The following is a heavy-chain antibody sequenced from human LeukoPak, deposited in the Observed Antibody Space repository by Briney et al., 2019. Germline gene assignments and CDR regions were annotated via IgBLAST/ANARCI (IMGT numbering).Heavy chain of an antibody. CDR3: KSFAYYGSGGYYNLFDY. D-gene: IGHD3-10*01. Sequence: GGSLRLSCTASGFTFGDYAMSWVRQAPGKGLEWVGFIRSKAYGGTTEYAASVKGGFTISRDDSKSIAYLQMNSLKTEDTAVYYCKSFAYYGSGGYYNLFDYWGQGTLVTVSS. J-gene: IGHJ4*02. V-gene: IGHV3-49*04. CDR2: IRSKAYGGTT. CDR1: GFTFGDYA.